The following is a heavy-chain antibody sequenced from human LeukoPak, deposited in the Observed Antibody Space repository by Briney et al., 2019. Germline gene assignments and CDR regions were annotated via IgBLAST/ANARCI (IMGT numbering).Heavy chain of an antibody. Sequence: GGSLRLSCTASGFTFSSYAMNWVREAPGKGLEWVSGIGAGGTFTYYADSVKGRFAISRDNSRNTLYLQMNSLRADDTAVYYCARARSYYYGLDVWGQGTTVTVSS. V-gene: IGHV3-23*01. CDR3: ARARSYYYGLDV. CDR2: IGAGGTFT. J-gene: IGHJ6*02. CDR1: GFTFSSYA.